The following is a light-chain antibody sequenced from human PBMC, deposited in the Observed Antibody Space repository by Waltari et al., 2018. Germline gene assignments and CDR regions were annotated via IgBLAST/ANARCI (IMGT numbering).Light chain of an antibody. V-gene: IGKV1-5*03. Sequence: DIQMTQSPSTLSASVGDRVTIPCRASQRISSWLAWYQQKPGKAPKLLIYKASSLESGVPSRFTGSGSGTEFTLTISSLQPDDFATYYCQQYNSYSPVTFGGGTKVEIK. J-gene: IGKJ4*01. CDR3: QQYNSYSPVT. CDR2: KAS. CDR1: QRISSW.